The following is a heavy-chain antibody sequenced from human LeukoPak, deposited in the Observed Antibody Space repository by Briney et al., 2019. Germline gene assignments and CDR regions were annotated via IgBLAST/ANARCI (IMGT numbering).Heavy chain of an antibody. Sequence: GEALKISCKGSGYIFITHWIGWVRQRPGKGLEWMGIIYPGSSETTYSPSFQGQVTISADKSISTAYLQWSSLKASHTAMYYCARLDDSSGSYSYFDNWGQGSLVTVSS. V-gene: IGHV5-51*01. D-gene: IGHD3-22*01. J-gene: IGHJ4*02. CDR3: ARLDDSSGSYSYFDN. CDR1: GYIFITHW. CDR2: IYPGSSET.